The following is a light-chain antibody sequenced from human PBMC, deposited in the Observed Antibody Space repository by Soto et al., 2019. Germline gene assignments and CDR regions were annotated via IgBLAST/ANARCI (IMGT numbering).Light chain of an antibody. CDR1: QSLTKW. J-gene: IGKJ1*01. V-gene: IGKV1-27*01. Sequence: IHMSQSPSTLSASVGDRVNITCRASQSLTKWLAWYQQKPGQVPKLLVYTASTLQSGVPSRFTASGSGTDFTLTITGLQPEDFATYYCQNYDSAPWTFGQVTKVDVK. CDR2: TAS. CDR3: QNYDSAPWT.